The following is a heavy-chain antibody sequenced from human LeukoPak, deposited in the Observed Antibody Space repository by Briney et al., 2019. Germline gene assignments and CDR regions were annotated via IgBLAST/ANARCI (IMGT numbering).Heavy chain of an antibody. CDR2: IYTSGTT. Sequence: SETLSLTCTVSGGSISSYYWSWIRQPAGREWMWIGRIYTSGTTHYNPSLKSRVTMSVDTSKNQFSLKLSSVTAADTAVYYCARLSTVTTSFDYWGQGTLVTVSS. D-gene: IGHD4-17*01. V-gene: IGHV4-4*07. CDR3: ARLSTVTTSFDY. CDR1: GGSISSYY. J-gene: IGHJ4*02.